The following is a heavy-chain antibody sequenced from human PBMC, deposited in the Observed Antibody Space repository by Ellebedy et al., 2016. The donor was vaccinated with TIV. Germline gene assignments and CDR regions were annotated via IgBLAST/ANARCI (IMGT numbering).Heavy chain of an antibody. V-gene: IGHV4-59*01. Sequence: MPSETLSLTCTVSGGSIRGFYWSWIRQPPGKGLEWIGYIHYTGSTNYNPSLKSRVTISVDTSKNQFSLKLNSVTAAETAVYYCASGRWLPLPGSWGQGTLVTVSS. CDR3: ASGRWLPLPGS. J-gene: IGHJ5*02. CDR1: GGSIRGFY. D-gene: IGHD5-24*01. CDR2: IHYTGST.